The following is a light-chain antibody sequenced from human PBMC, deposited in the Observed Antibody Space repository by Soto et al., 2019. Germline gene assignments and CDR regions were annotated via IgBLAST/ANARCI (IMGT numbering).Light chain of an antibody. CDR2: GAS. CDR1: QSVSSN. V-gene: IGKV3-15*01. CDR3: QQYNNWPRT. J-gene: IGKJ1*01. Sequence: EIVMTQSPATLSVSPGERATLCCRASQSVSSNLAWYQQKPGQAPRLLIYGASTRATGIPARFSGSGSGTEFTLTISSPQSEDFAVYYCQQYNNWPRTFGQGTKVDI.